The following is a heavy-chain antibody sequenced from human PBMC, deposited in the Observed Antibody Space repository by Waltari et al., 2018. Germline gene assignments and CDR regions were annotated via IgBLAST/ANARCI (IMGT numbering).Heavy chain of an antibody. Sequence: EVQLVESGGGLVKPGGSLRLSCAASGFTFSNAWMNWVRQAPGKGVEWVDRIKIKAHGETTDYAAPGRGRFTISRDDSKNTLYLQMNSLKTEDAAVYYCTTGSVEGYWGQGTLVTVSS. CDR1: GFTFSNAW. J-gene: IGHJ4*02. D-gene: IGHD2-15*01. CDR2: IKIKAHGETT. CDR3: TTGSVEGY. V-gene: IGHV3-15*01.